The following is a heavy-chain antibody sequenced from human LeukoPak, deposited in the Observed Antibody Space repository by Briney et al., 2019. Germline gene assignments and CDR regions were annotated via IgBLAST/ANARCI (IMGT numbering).Heavy chain of an antibody. D-gene: IGHD6-13*01. CDR1: GGTFSSYA. Sequence: SVKVSCKASGGTFSSYAISWVRQAPRQGLEWMGRIIPILGIANYAQKFQGRVTITADKSTSTAYMELSSLRSEDTAVYYCAIPPNIAAAGRETDYWGQGTLVTVSS. CDR2: IIPILGIA. J-gene: IGHJ4*02. V-gene: IGHV1-69*04. CDR3: AIPPNIAAAGRETDY.